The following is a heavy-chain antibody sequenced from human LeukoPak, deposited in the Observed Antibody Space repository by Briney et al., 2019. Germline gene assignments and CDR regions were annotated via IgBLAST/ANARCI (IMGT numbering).Heavy chain of an antibody. CDR2: ISGSGGNT. CDR3: AKDRYDFWSGYPPPYYFDY. J-gene: IGHJ4*02. D-gene: IGHD3-3*01. V-gene: IGHV3-23*01. CDR1: GFTFSGYA. Sequence: GGSLRLSCAASGFTFSGYAMSWVRQAPGKGLEWVSAISGSGGNTYYAASVKGRFTLSRDNSKNTLYLQMTSLSAEDTAIYFCAKDRYDFWSGYPPPYYFDYWGQGTLVAVSS.